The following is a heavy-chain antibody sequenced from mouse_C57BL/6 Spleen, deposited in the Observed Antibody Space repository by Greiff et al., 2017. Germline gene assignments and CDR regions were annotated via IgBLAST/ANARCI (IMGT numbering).Heavy chain of an antibody. CDR1: GYTFTSYW. CDR2: IYPGSGST. J-gene: IGHJ4*01. Sequence: QVQLQQPGAELVKPGASVKMSCKASGYTFTSYWITWVKQRPGQGLEWIGDIYPGSGSTNYNEKFKSKATLTVDTSSSTAYMQLSSLTSEDSAVYYCARNGNANYYAMDYWGQGTSVTVSS. CDR3: ARNGNANYYAMDY. D-gene: IGHD2-1*01. V-gene: IGHV1-55*01.